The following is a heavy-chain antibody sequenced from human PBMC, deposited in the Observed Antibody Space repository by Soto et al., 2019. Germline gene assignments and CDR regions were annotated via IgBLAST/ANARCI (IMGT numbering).Heavy chain of an antibody. CDR1: GFAFTSYE. V-gene: IGHV3-48*03. Sequence: GGSLRLSCAASGFAFTSYEMNWVRQAPGKGLEWVSYITRSGDTLYYADSVKGRFTISRDNAKNSLYLQMNSLTDEDTAVYYCARDDPTPFDYWGQGTMVTVSS. D-gene: IGHD4-17*01. CDR3: ARDDPTPFDY. CDR2: ITRSGDTL. J-gene: IGHJ5*01.